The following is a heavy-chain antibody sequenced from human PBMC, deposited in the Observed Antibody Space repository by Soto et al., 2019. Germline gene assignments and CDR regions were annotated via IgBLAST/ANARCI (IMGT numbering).Heavy chain of an antibody. CDR1: GITYSPYA. J-gene: IGHJ5*02. V-gene: IGHV1-3*01. D-gene: IGHD5-12*01. CDR3: ARAISGYVS. CDR2: INAGNGDT. Sequence: GASVKVSCKASGITYSPYAIHWVRQVPGQRLERMGWINAGNGDTRYSQKFQGRVTLTRDTSANTAYMDPSSLRSEDTAIYYCARAISGYVSWGQGTLVTVSS.